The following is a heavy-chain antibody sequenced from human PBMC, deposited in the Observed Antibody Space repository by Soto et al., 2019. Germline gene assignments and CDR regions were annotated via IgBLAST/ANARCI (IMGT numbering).Heavy chain of an antibody. Sequence: QVQLVESGGGVVQPGRSLRLSCAASGFTFSSYGMHWVRQAPGKGLEWVAVIWYDGSNKYYADSVKGRFTISRDNSKNTLYLQMNSLRAEDTAVYYCARDEGLELGSTYYYYGMDVWGQGTTVTVSS. CDR2: IWYDGSNK. CDR1: GFTFSSYG. V-gene: IGHV3-33*01. D-gene: IGHD1-7*01. J-gene: IGHJ6*02. CDR3: ARDEGLELGSTYYYYGMDV.